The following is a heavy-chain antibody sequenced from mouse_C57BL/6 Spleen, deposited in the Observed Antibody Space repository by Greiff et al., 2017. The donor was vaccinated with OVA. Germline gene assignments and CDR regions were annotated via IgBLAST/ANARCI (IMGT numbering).Heavy chain of an antibody. CDR3: AERDGSSPYYCAMDY. V-gene: IGHV2-9*01. Sequence: QVQLKESGPGLVAPSQSLSITCTVSGFSLTSYGVDWVRQPPGKGLEWLGVIWGGGSTNSNSALMSILSVSKDNSKSQIFIKMNGLQTDDTAMYYSAERDGSSPYYCAMDYWGQGTSVTVSS. D-gene: IGHD1-1*01. CDR1: GFSLTSYG. CDR2: IWGGGST. J-gene: IGHJ4*01.